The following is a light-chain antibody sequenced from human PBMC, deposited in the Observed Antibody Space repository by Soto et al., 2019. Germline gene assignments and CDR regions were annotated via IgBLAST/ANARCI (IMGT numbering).Light chain of an antibody. J-gene: IGKJ4*01. CDR1: QGISSA. CDR2: DAS. V-gene: IGKV1-13*02. Sequence: AIQLTQSPSSLSASVGDRVTITCRASQGISSALAWYQQKPGKAPKLLIYDASSLESGVPSRFRAIDSGPNFPLPLTGLQLEVFELFSVHQFIGYLLTFAGGTKLELK. CDR3: HQFIGYLLT.